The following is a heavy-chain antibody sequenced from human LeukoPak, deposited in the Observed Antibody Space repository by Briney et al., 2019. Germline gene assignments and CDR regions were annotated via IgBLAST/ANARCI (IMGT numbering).Heavy chain of an antibody. CDR3: ARDLEAANTYYFDY. J-gene: IGHJ4*02. CDR2: ISGIGDRT. V-gene: IGHV3-23*01. D-gene: IGHD6-13*01. Sequence: PGGSLRLSCAASGFTFSTYAMSWVRQAPGKGLEWVSAISGIGDRTYYADSVKGRFTISRDNSKNTVYLQVNSLRDEDTAVYYCARDLEAANTYYFDYWGQGTMVTVSS. CDR1: GFTFSTYA.